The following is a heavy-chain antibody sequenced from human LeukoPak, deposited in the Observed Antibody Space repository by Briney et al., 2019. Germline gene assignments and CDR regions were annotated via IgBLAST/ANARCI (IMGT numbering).Heavy chain of an antibody. CDR1: GGTFSSYA. CDR2: IIPIFGTA. D-gene: IGHD2-2*02. J-gene: IGHJ5*02. CDR3: ARVERYCSSTSCYTSWFDP. Sequence: RASVKVSCKASGGTFSSYAISWVRQAPGQGLEWMGGIIPIFGTANYAQKFQGRVTITADESTSTAYMELSSLRSEDTAVYYCARVERYCSSTSCYTSWFDPWGQGTLVTVSS. V-gene: IGHV1-69*13.